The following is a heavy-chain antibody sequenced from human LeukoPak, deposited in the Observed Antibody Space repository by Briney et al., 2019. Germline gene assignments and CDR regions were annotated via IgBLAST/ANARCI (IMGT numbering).Heavy chain of an antibody. D-gene: IGHD3-9*01. J-gene: IGHJ1*01. CDR1: GDSIRSDY. V-gene: IGHV4-4*08. CDR2: IYRIGNT. CDR3: AGRGQRYFRD. Sequence: SETLSLTCSDSGDSIRSDYWSWIRQPPGKGLEWIGYIYRIGNTDYNPSLKSRVTISLDTSKNQLSLNLTSVTAADTAVYYCAGRGQRYFRDWGQGTLVTVSS.